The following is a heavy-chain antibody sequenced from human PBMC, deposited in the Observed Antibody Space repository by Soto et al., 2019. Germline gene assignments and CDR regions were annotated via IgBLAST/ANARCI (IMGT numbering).Heavy chain of an antibody. Sequence: SETLSLTCTVSGGPLSSGSYYWSWIRQSPGQGLEWIGYIYYSGTTKYNPSIKSRVSISVDTSKNQCYLRLTSLSAADTAVYDCARAASPYFDLLSEFNPWGQGNLVTVSS. CDR1: GGPLSSGSYY. CDR3: ARAASPYFDLLSEFNP. J-gene: IGHJ5*02. CDR2: IYYSGTT. V-gene: IGHV4-61*01. D-gene: IGHD3-9*01.